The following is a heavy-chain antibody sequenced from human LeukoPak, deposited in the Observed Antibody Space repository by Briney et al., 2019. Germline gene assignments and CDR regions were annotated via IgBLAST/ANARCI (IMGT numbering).Heavy chain of an antibody. V-gene: IGHV4-59*01. CDR1: GGSISSYY. CDR3: ARDQIPAAGRGAFDI. Sequence: SSETLSLTCTVSGGSISSYYWSWIRQPPGKGLEWLGYIYYSGSTNYNPSLKSRVTISVDTSKKQFSLKLSSVTAADTAVYYCARDQIPAAGRGAFDIWGQGTMVTVSS. D-gene: IGHD6-13*01. CDR2: IYYSGST. J-gene: IGHJ3*02.